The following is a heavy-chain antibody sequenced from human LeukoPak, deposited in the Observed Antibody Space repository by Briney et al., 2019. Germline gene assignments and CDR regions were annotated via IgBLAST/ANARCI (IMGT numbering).Heavy chain of an antibody. CDR3: ASDEGNYFGY. J-gene: IGHJ4*02. CDR2: ISRNSTYI. CDR1: GFTFSSYS. Sequence: GGSLRLSCAASGFTFSSYSMNWVRQAPGKGLEWVASISRNSTYIHYADSVKGRFTISRDNARNSLFLQMNSLRAEDTAIYYCASDEGNYFGYWGQGTLVTVSS. V-gene: IGHV3-21*01.